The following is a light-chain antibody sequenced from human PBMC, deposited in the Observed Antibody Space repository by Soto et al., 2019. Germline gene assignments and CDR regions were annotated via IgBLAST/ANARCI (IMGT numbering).Light chain of an antibody. V-gene: IGLV2-14*01. CDR1: SSDVGDYNY. CDR3: SSYTSTSTLHYV. Sequence: QSALTQPASVSGSPGQSITISCTGTSSDVGDYNYVSWYQQHPGKAPKLMIYEVSNRPSGVSNRFSGSKSGNTASLTISGLQAEDEADYFCSSYTSTSTLHYVFGNGTKVTVL. J-gene: IGLJ1*01. CDR2: EVS.